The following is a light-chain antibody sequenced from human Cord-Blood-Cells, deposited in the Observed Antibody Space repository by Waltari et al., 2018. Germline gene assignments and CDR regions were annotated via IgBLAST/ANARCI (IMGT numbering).Light chain of an antibody. Sequence: SYVLTQPPSVSVAPGKTARITCGGNNIGSNSVHWYQQKPGQAPVLVIYYDSDRPSGIPERFSGSNSGNTATLTISSVEAGDEADYYCQVWDSSGDHYVFGTGTKVTVL. CDR2: YDS. CDR3: QVWDSSGDHYV. J-gene: IGLJ1*01. CDR1: NIGSNS. V-gene: IGLV3-21*04.